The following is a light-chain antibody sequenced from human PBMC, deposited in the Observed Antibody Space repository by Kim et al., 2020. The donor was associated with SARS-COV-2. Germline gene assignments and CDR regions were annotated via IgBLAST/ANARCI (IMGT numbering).Light chain of an antibody. CDR3: QQSYSTPLT. J-gene: IGKJ4*01. CDR1: QSISNY. V-gene: IGKV1-39*01. CDR2: AAS. Sequence: ASVGYRVTITCRASQSISNYLNWYQQKPGKAPKLLIYAASSLQSGVPSRFSGSGSGTDFTLTISSLQPEDFATYYCQQSYSTPLTFGGGTKVDIK.